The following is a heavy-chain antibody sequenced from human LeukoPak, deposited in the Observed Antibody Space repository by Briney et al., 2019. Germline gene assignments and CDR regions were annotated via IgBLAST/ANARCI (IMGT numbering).Heavy chain of an antibody. J-gene: IGHJ4*02. CDR3: ARGALHVFDY. CDR1: GFIFDTYG. Sequence: GGSLRLSCAASGFIFDTYGMLWVRQAPGKGLEWVSCISTSGSTTYYADSVKGRFTISRDNAKNSLFLQMNTLTAEDTAVYYCARGALHVFDYWGQGTPVTVSS. V-gene: IGHV3-48*04. D-gene: IGHD3-10*02. CDR2: ISTSGSTT.